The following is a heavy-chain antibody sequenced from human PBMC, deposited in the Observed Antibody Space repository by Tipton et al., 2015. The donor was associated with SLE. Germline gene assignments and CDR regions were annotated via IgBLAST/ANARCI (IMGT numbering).Heavy chain of an antibody. CDR2: VYHTGYA. V-gene: IGHV4-38-2*01. CDR1: GYSITSGYF. J-gene: IGHJ5*02. CDR3: ARGWYSRNWEWWFDP. D-gene: IGHD6-13*01. Sequence: TLSLTCAVSGYSITSGYFWGWIRQPPGKGLEWIGHVYHTGYAHYNPSLKSRVSISVDTSQNHFSLKMTSVTAADTAIYYCARGWYSRNWEWWFDPWGPGTLVLVSS.